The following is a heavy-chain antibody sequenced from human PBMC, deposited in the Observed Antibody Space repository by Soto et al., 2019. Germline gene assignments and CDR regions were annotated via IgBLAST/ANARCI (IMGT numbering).Heavy chain of an antibody. V-gene: IGHV1-46*01. J-gene: IGHJ6*02. CDR1: TSRY. D-gene: IGHD3-10*01. CDR3: ARDLSGPPYYSVMDV. Sequence: TSRYRQWARHANRQGLEWMGIINPSGGSTSYAQKFQGRVTMTRDTSTSTVYMELSSLRSEDTAVYYCARDLSGPPYYSVMDVWGHGTTVPVSS. CDR2: INPSGGST.